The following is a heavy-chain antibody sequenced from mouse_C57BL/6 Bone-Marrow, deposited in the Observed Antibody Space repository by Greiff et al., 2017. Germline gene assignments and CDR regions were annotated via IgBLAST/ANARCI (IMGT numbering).Heavy chain of an antibody. CDR2: IDPSDSYT. CDR1: GYTFTSYW. Sequence: QVHVKQSGAELVKPGASVKLSCKASGYTFTSYWMQWVKQRPGQGLEWIGEIDPSDSYTNYNQKFKGKATLTVDTSSSTAYMQLSSLTSEDSAVYYCARGDTTVVAHWYFDVWGTGTTVTVSS. J-gene: IGHJ1*03. V-gene: IGHV1-50*01. CDR3: ARGDTTVVAHWYFDV. D-gene: IGHD1-1*01.